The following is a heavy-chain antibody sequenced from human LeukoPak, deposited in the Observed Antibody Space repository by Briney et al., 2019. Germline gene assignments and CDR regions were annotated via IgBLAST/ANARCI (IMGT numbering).Heavy chain of an antibody. Sequence: ASVKVSCKASGYTFTRYDISWVRQAPGQGLEWMGWISAYNGNTNYAQKLQGRVTMTTDTSTSTAYMELRSLRSDDTAVYYCARQGRAVYYYGSGEPIDYWGQGALVTVSS. CDR2: ISAYNGNT. J-gene: IGHJ4*02. CDR1: GYTFTRYD. V-gene: IGHV1-18*01. D-gene: IGHD3-10*01. CDR3: ARQGRAVYYYGSGEPIDY.